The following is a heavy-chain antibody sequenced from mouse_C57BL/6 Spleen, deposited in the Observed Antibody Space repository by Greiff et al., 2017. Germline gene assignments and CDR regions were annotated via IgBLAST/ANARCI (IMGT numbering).Heavy chain of an antibody. Sequence: EVQLQQSGPVLVKPGASVKMSCKASGYTFTDYYMNWVKQSHGKSLEWIGVINPYNGGTSYNQKFKGKATLTVDKSSSTAYMELNSLTSEDSAVYYCARWHYGSSDYYAMDYWGQGTSVTVSS. D-gene: IGHD1-1*01. CDR1: GYTFTDYY. J-gene: IGHJ4*01. V-gene: IGHV1-19*01. CDR3: ARWHYGSSDYYAMDY. CDR2: INPYNGGT.